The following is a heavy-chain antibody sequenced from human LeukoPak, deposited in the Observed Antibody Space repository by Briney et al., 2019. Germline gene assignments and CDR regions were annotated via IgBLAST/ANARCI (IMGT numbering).Heavy chain of an antibody. D-gene: IGHD4-17*01. Sequence: SETLSLTCAVYGGSFSGHYWSWIRQPPGKGLEWIGEINHSGSTNYNPSLKSRVTISVDTSKNQFSLKLSSVTAADTAVYYCARGCRTSTVTRHLTGDYYYMDVWGKGTTVTVSS. V-gene: IGHV4-34*01. CDR2: INHSGST. J-gene: IGHJ6*03. CDR3: ARGCRTSTVTRHLTGDYYYMDV. CDR1: GGSFSGHY.